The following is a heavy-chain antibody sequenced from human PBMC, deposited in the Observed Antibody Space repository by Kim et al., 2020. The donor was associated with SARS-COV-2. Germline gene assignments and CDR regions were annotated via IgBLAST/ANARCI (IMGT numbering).Heavy chain of an antibody. V-gene: IGHV1-2*02. J-gene: IGHJ5*02. CDR2: INPNSGGT. CDR3: ARDSERDSSGWYGNWFDP. CDR1: GYTFTGYH. D-gene: IGHD6-19*01. Sequence: ASVKVSCKASGYTFTGYHMHWVRQAPGQGLEWMGWINPNSGGTNYAQKFQGRVTMTRDTSISTAYMELSRLRSDDTAVYYCARDSERDSSGWYGNWFDPWGQGTLVTVSS.